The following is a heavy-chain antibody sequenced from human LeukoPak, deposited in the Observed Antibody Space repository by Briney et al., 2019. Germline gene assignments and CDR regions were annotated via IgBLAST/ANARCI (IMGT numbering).Heavy chain of an antibody. J-gene: IGHJ4*02. Sequence: SETLSLTCTVSGDSIKGFYWSWIRQPPGKGLEWLGYINYSGTTSLNPSLKSRVTISVHTSKTFSLKLTSVTAADTAVYYCARHDGGEGYLLDLWGQGTLVTVSS. V-gene: IGHV4-59*08. CDR2: INYSGTT. CDR1: GDSIKGFY. CDR3: ARHDGGEGYLLDL. D-gene: IGHD1-26*01.